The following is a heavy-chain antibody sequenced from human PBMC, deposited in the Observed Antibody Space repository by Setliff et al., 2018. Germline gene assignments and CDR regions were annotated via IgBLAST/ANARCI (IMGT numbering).Heavy chain of an antibody. D-gene: IGHD6-25*01. CDR1: GFTFGTYT. CDR2: ISRDSLHI. V-gene: IGHV3-21*01. Sequence: GGSLRLSCVGSGFTFGTYTMNWIRQAPGKGLEWVSSISRDSLHIYYADSLKGRFTISRDNAEDSLYLQMNSLRAEDTAVYYCARSPANGGHDAFDVWGQGTMVTVSS. J-gene: IGHJ3*01. CDR3: ARSPANGGHDAFDV.